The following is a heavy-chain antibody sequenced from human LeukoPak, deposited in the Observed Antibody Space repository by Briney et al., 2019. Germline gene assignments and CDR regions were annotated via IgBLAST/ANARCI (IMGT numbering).Heavy chain of an antibody. CDR3: ARMKKPYSSSSKWFDP. V-gene: IGHV4-39*07. D-gene: IGHD6-6*01. Sequence: PSETLSLTCTVSGGSISSSSYYWGWIRQPPGKGLEWIGSIYYSGSTNYNPSLKSRVTISVDTSKNQFSLKLSSVTAADTAVYYCARMKKPYSSSSKWFDPWGQGTLVTVSS. J-gene: IGHJ5*02. CDR2: IYYSGST. CDR1: GGSISSSSYY.